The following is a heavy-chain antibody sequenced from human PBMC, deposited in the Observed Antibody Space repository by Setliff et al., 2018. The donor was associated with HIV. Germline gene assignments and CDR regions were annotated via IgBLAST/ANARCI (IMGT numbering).Heavy chain of an antibody. CDR2: MSTGGGIK. D-gene: IGHD1-26*01. V-gene: IGHV3-30-3*01. Sequence: SLNISCAATGFTFSSYVLHWVRQAPGKGLEWVAVMSTGGGIKICADSVKGRFTISRDNSRNTLFLQMNNLRPEDTATYYCVRDPIEGSPDYFDYWGQGALVTVSS. CDR1: GFTFSSYV. J-gene: IGHJ4*02. CDR3: VRDPIEGSPDYFDY.